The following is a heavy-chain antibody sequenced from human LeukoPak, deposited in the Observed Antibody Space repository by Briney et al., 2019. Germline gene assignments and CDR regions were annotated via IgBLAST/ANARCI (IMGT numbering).Heavy chain of an antibody. V-gene: IGHV3-7*03. D-gene: IGHD1-26*01. Sequence: PGGSLRLSCVASDFTFDFYWMTWVRQAPGKGLEWLANILPDGSEKYYVDSVKGRFTISRDNAKNSLYLQLNSLRVEDTAVYYCARDKAAGATTGSVLDYWGQGTLVTVSS. CDR3: ARDKAAGATTGSVLDY. CDR2: ILPDGSEK. J-gene: IGHJ4*02. CDR1: DFTFDFYW.